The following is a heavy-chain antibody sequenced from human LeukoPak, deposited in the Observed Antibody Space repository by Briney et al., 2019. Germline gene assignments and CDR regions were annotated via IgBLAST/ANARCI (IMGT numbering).Heavy chain of an antibody. CDR1: GGSISTYY. Sequence: SETLSLTCTVSGGSISTYYWSWIRQPPGEGLEWIGYISNGGSTKYNPSLKSRVTISVDTSKNQLSLKLRSVTAADTAVYYCARGGSGYYLHKTFDYWGQGTLVTVSS. CDR2: ISNGGST. J-gene: IGHJ4*02. CDR3: ARGGSGYYLHKTFDY. V-gene: IGHV4-59*01. D-gene: IGHD3-22*01.